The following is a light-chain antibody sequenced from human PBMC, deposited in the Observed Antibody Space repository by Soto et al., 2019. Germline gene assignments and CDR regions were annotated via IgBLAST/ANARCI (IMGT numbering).Light chain of an antibody. CDR2: GAS. Sequence: EIVLTQSPGTLALSPGEGATLSCRASQSVSKYLAWYQQKPGQAPRLLIYGASSRATGIPDSFSGSGSGTDFTLTISRLETEDFAVYYCQQYGGSPQTFGQGTKVDI. CDR3: QQYGGSPQT. V-gene: IGKV3-20*01. CDR1: QSVSKY. J-gene: IGKJ1*01.